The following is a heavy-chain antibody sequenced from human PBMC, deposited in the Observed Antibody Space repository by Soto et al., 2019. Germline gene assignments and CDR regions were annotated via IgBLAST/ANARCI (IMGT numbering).Heavy chain of an antibody. CDR3: ARGDTPRYYDFWSGYPQRNFDY. J-gene: IGHJ4*02. CDR2: INHSGST. Sequence: PSETLSLTCAVYGGSFSGYYWSWIRQPPGKGLEWIGEINHSGSTNYNPSLKSRVTISVDTSKNQFSLKLSSVTAADTAVYYCARGDTPRYYDFWSGYPQRNFDYWGQGTLVTVSS. D-gene: IGHD3-3*01. CDR1: GGSFSGYY. V-gene: IGHV4-34*01.